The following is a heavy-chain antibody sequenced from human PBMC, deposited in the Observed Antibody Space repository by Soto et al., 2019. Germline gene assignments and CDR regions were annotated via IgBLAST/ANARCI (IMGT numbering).Heavy chain of an antibody. Sequence: EVQLVESGGGLVQPGGSLRLSCAASGFTFSSYWMSWVRQAPGKGLEWVANIKQDGSEKYYVDSVKGRFTISRDNAKNSLYMQMNSLRAEDTAVYYCARTARDDAFDIWGQETMVTVSS. CDR2: IKQDGSEK. CDR3: ARTARDDAFDI. CDR1: GFTFSSYW. V-gene: IGHV3-7*05. J-gene: IGHJ3*02.